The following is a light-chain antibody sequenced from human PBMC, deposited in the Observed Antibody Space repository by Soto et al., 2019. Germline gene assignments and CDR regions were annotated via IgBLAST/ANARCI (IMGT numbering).Light chain of an antibody. Sequence: EIVVTQSPATLSVSPGERATLSCRASQSVSSNLAWYQQKPGQAPRLLIYGASTRATGIPARFSGSGSGTEFTLTISSLQSEDFAVYYCQQWTFGQGTKVDIK. CDR1: QSVSSN. CDR3: QQWT. V-gene: IGKV3-15*01. CDR2: GAS. J-gene: IGKJ1*01.